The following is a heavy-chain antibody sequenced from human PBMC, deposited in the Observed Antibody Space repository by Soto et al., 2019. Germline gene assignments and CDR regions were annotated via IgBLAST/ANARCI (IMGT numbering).Heavy chain of an antibody. CDR2: LDPADGET. CDR1: GYTLIELS. D-gene: IGHD6-6*01. V-gene: IGHV1-24*01. J-gene: IGHJ6*02. Sequence: QVQLVQSGAEVKKPGASVKVSCKVSGYTLIELSMHWVRQAPGKGLECMGGLDPADGETIYAQKFQGRVTMTEDTSTDTAYMELSSLRSEDTAVYYCATSVPPGSSSTYYYYYAMDVWGEGTTVTVSS. CDR3: ATSVPPGSSSTYYYYYAMDV.